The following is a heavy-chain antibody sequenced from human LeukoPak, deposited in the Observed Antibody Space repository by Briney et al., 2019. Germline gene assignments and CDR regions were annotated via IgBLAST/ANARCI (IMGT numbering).Heavy chain of an antibody. CDR2: IIPIFDTT. CDR1: GGTFSSYA. Sequence: SVKVSCKASGGTFSSYAINWVRQAPGQGLEWMGGIIPIFDTTNYAQNFQGRVTITADKSTNTAYMELSSLRSDDTAVYYCARAKERHINLRYWGQGTLVTVSS. D-gene: IGHD1-1*01. CDR3: ARAKERHINLRY. V-gene: IGHV1-69*06. J-gene: IGHJ4*02.